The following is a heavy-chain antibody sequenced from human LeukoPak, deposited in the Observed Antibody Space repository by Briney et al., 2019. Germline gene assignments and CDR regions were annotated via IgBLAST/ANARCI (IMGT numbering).Heavy chain of an antibody. V-gene: IGHV3-21*01. CDR2: ISRSSDYI. J-gene: IGHJ1*01. CDR1: GVTFSIYN. CDR3: ARDPGGSGGKVFQH. Sequence: PGGSLRLSCSASGVTFSIYNMNWARHAPGKGLECVSSISRSSDYIYYADSVKGRFTISRDNAKNSLYLQMNSLTAEDTAVYYCARDPGGSGGKVFQHWGQGTLVTVSS. D-gene: IGHD3-10*01.